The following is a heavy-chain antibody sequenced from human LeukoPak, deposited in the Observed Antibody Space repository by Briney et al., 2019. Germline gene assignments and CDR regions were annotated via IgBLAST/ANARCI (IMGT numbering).Heavy chain of an antibody. CDR3: ARVFVSSTTEYFQH. CDR2: IYYSGST. J-gene: IGHJ1*01. V-gene: IGHV4-61*05. D-gene: IGHD5/OR15-5a*01. CDR1: GGSISSSSYY. Sequence: SETLSLTCTVSGGSISSSSYYWGWIRQPPGKGLEWIGYIYYSGSTNYNPSLKSRVTISVNTSRNQFSLKLSSVTAADTAVYYCARVFVSSTTEYFQHWGQGTLVTVSS.